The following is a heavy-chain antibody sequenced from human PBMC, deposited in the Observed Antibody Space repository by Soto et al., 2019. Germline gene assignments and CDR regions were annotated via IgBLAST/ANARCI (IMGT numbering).Heavy chain of an antibody. CDR1: GFTFSTYA. CDR2: ISGGRSGT. V-gene: IGHV3-23*01. J-gene: IGHJ4*02. CDR3: AKGSLGYCSCAICYFVDF. Sequence: EVQLLESGGGLVQPGGSLRLSCAASGFTFSTYAMSWVRQAPGKGLEWVSAISGGRSGTYYADSVRGRFTLSRDDSTNTLYLQMNSLGAEDTAIYYCAKGSLGYCSCAICYFVDFWGQGPLVTVSS. D-gene: IGHD2-2*01.